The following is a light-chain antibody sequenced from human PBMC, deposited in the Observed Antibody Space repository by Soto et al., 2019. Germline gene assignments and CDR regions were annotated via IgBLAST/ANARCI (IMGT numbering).Light chain of an antibody. CDR3: QQYRT. CDR1: QSLTNNY. Sequence: EIVLTQSPDTLSLSPGERATLSCRASQSLTNNYLAWYQQKPGQAPRLLIYGTSSRATGIPDRFSGSGSGTDFTLTISRLEPEDFAVYYCQQYRTFGPGTTPDIK. J-gene: IGKJ3*01. CDR2: GTS. V-gene: IGKV3-20*01.